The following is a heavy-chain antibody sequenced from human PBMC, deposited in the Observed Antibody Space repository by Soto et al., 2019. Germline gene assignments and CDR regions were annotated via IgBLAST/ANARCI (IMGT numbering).Heavy chain of an antibody. J-gene: IGHJ5*02. CDR2: IYYSGST. D-gene: IGHD3-22*01. Sequence: SETLSLTCTVSGDSISSDYWSWIRQPPGKGLEWIGYIYYSGSTNYNPSLKSRVTILVDTSKNHFSLKLSSVTAADTAVYYCASSPSDTYYYDSSGYPNWFDPWGQGTLVTVSS. CDR1: GDSISSDY. CDR3: ASSPSDTYYYDSSGYPNWFDP. V-gene: IGHV4-59*08.